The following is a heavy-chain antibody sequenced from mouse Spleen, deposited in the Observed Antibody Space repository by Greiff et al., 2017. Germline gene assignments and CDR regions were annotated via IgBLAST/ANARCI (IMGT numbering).Heavy chain of an antibody. V-gene: IGHV1-7*01. Sequence: QVQLQQSGAELAKPGASVKMSCKASGYTFTSYCMHWVKQRPGQGLEWIGYINPSTGYTEYNQKFKDKATLTADKSSSTAYMQLSSLTSEDSAVYYCARRDYYGSSYGWYFDVWGAGTTVTVSS. J-gene: IGHJ1*01. CDR1: GYTFTSYC. CDR2: INPSTGYT. D-gene: IGHD1-1*01. CDR3: ARRDYYGSSYGWYFDV.